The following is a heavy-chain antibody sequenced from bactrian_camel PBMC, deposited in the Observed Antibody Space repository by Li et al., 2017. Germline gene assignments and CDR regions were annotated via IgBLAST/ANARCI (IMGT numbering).Heavy chain of an antibody. CDR1: GHTNPLCS. CDR2: IVGDGST. J-gene: IGHJ6*01. V-gene: IGHV3S53*01. Sequence: VQLVESGGDLVQPGGSLRLSCAASGHTNPLCSMGWYRQAPGKEREMVPIIVGDGSTQYADSVKGRFTISQDNDMDTAYLQMNNLKPDDTAMYYCTRFLALETILRVVTGARGPRSP. CDR3: TRFLALETILRVVT. D-gene: IGHD1*01.